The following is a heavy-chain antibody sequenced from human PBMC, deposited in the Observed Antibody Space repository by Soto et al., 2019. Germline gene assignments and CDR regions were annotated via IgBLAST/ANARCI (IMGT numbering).Heavy chain of an antibody. CDR2: ISSSSSYI. CDR3: ARDLRRYYYDSSGSWDYYGMDV. J-gene: IGHJ6*02. CDR1: GFTFSSYS. D-gene: IGHD3-22*01. Sequence: GGSLRLSCAASGFTFSSYSMNWVRQAPGKGLEWVSSISSSSSYIYYADSVKGRFTISRDNAKNSLYLQMNSLRAEDTAVYYCARDLRRYYYDSSGSWDYYGMDVWGQGTTVTVSS. V-gene: IGHV3-21*01.